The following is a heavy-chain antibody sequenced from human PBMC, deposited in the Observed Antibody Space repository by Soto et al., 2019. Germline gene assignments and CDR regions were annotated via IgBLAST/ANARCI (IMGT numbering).Heavy chain of an antibody. CDR3: ARHLGIAVAGATIDY. CDR2: IYPGDSDT. D-gene: IGHD6-19*01. Sequence: GESLKISCKGSGYSFISYWIGWVRQMPGKGLEWMGIIYPGDSDTRYSPSFQGQVTISADKSISTAYLQWSSLKASDTAMYYCARHLGIAVAGATIDYWGQGTLVTVS. J-gene: IGHJ4*02. V-gene: IGHV5-51*01. CDR1: GYSFISYW.